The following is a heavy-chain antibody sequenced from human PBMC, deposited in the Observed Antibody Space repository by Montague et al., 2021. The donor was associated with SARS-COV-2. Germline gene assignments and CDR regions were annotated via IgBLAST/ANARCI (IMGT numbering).Heavy chain of an antibody. CDR3: ARVMGITIFGVVTTSPYWYFDV. V-gene: IGHV3-7*01. CDR2: IKQDGNEK. Sequence: SLRLSCAASGFTFTTYWMTWVRQAPGKGLEWVANIKQDGNEKYYVDSVKGRFTVSRDNVKNSLFLEMNGLRDDDTAIYYCARVMGITIFGVVTTSPYWYFDVWGRGTLVTVSS. J-gene: IGHJ2*01. CDR1: GFTFTTYW. D-gene: IGHD3-3*01.